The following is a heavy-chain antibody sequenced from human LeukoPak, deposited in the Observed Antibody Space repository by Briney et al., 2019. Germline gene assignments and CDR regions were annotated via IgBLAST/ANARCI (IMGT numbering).Heavy chain of an antibody. Sequence: SQTLSLTCTVSGSSISSGGYYWSWIRQHPGKGLEWIGYIYYSGSTYYNPSLKSRVTISVDTSKNQFSLKLSSVTAADTAVYYCAREVQVGASPHWFDPWGQGTLVTVSS. J-gene: IGHJ5*02. CDR1: GSSISSGGYY. D-gene: IGHD1-26*01. CDR2: IYYSGST. V-gene: IGHV4-31*03. CDR3: AREVQVGASPHWFDP.